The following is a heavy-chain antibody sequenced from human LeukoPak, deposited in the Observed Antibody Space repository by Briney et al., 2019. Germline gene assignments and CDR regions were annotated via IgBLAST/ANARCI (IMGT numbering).Heavy chain of an antibody. CDR3: ARDLGSGDHGLLV. V-gene: IGHV3-74*01. J-gene: IGHJ4*02. Sequence: GGSLRLSCAASGLTFRTYWMHWVRQAPGKGLVWVSRISSDGRNTIYPDAVKGRFTISRDNTNNILYLQMNSLRFEDTGLYFCARDLGSGDHGLLVWGQGTLLTVSS. D-gene: IGHD2-21*02. CDR1: GLTFRTYW. CDR2: ISSDGRNT.